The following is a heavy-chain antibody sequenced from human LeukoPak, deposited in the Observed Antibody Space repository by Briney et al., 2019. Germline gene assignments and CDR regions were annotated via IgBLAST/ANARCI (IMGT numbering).Heavy chain of an antibody. J-gene: IGHJ4*02. Sequence: SETLSLTCTVSGGSISPYYWSWIRQPPGKGLEWIGCIYYSGGTNYNPPLKSRVTISVDTSKNQFSLKLSSVTAADTAVYYCAGDKYGLGRIDYWGQGILVTVSS. CDR3: AGDKYGLGRIDY. CDR2: IYYSGGT. D-gene: IGHD3-10*01. CDR1: GGSISPYY. V-gene: IGHV4-59*01.